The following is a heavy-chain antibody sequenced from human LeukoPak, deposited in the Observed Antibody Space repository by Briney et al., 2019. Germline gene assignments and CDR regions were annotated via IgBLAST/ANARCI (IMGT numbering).Heavy chain of an antibody. J-gene: IGHJ4*02. CDR2: ISYDGTNK. D-gene: IGHD2-2*01. CDR1: GFTFSSYA. Sequence: GGSLRLSCAVSGFTFSSYAIHWVRQAPGKGLEWVAVISYDGTNKYYADSVKGRFTISRDSSKNTLYLQMNSLRAEDTAVYYCVRGSLVIVPAALNSYFDYWGQGTLVTVSS. V-gene: IGHV3-30*04. CDR3: VRGSLVIVPAALNSYFDY.